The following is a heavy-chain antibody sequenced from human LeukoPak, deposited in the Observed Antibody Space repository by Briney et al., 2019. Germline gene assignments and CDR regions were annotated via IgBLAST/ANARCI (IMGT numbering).Heavy chain of an antibody. Sequence: SETLSLTCTVSGGSISSSSYYWGWIRQPPGKGLEWIGSIYYSGSTYYNPSLKSRVTISVDTSKNQFSLKLSSVTAADTAVYYCARPSNEYYDILTGDDAFDIWGQGTMVTVSS. D-gene: IGHD3-9*01. J-gene: IGHJ3*02. CDR2: IYYSGST. CDR1: GGSISSSSYY. V-gene: IGHV4-39*07. CDR3: ARPSNEYYDILTGDDAFDI.